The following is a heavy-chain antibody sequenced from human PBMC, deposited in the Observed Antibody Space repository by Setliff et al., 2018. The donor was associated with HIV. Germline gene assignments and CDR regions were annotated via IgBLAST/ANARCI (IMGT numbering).Heavy chain of an antibody. CDR1: GFTFGSYA. V-gene: IGHV3-23*01. D-gene: IGHD3-22*01. CDR3: ARGMDYYDTSGYYQYYFDY. Sequence: GSLRLSCAPSGFTFGSYAMSWVRQAPGKGLEWVSVISGSGGSTSYAQKFQGRVTMTRDTSISTAYMELSRLRSDDTAVYYCARGMDYYDTSGYYQYYFDYWGQGTLVTVSS. CDR2: ISGSGGST. J-gene: IGHJ4*02.